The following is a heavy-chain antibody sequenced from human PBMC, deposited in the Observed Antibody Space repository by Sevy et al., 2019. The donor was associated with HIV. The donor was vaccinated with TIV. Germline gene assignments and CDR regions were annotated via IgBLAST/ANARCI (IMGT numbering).Heavy chain of an antibody. CDR2: ISSDVSRK. V-gene: IGHV3-30*09. J-gene: IGHJ4*02. CDR1: GFNFSTYA. D-gene: IGHD3-16*01. Sequence: GGSLRLSCSASGFNFSTYAMHWVRQTPGKGLEWVAVISSDVSRKYYAASVRGRFAISRDNSKNTLSLQMSSLRGEDTAVYYGAREARGDAALPDYWGQGTLVTVSS. CDR3: AREARGDAALPDY.